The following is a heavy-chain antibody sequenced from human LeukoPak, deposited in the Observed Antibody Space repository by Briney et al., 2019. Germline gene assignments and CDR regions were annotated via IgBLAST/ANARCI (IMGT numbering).Heavy chain of an antibody. CDR2: IYSGGST. CDR3: ARDGYSYGPDREAEYFQH. Sequence: QPGGSLRLSCAASGFTVSSNYMSWVRQAPGKGLEWVSVIYSGGSTYYADSVKGRFTISRDNSKNTLYLQMNSLRAEDTAVYYCARDGYSYGPDREAEYFQHWGQGTLVTVSS. D-gene: IGHD5-18*01. J-gene: IGHJ1*01. V-gene: IGHV3-66*02. CDR1: GFTVSSNY.